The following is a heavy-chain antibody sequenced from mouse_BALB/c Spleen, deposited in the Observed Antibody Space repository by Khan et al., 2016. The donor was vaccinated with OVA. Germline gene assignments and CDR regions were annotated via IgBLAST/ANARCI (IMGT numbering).Heavy chain of an antibody. D-gene: IGHD1-1*01. V-gene: IGHV3-2*02. J-gene: IGHJ2*01. CDR2: ISYSGGT. CDR3: ARGNYYGYYFDY. Sequence: DVQLQESGPGLVKPSQSLSLTCTVTGYSITSGYAWNWIRQFPGNKLEWMGTISYSGGTSYNPSLKSRISITRDKSKNQFFLQWNSVTTEDTATYDCARGNYYGYYFDYWGQGTPLTVSS. CDR1: GYSITSGYA.